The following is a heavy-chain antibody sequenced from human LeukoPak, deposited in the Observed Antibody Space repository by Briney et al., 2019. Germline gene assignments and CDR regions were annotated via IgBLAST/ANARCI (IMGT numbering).Heavy chain of an antibody. CDR3: ARATYYYDSSGYYSKDDAFDI. V-gene: IGHV1-2*02. D-gene: IGHD3-22*01. J-gene: IGHJ3*02. CDR2: INPNSGGT. CDR1: GYTFTGYY. Sequence: ASVKVSCKGSGYTFTGYYMHGVRQAPGQGLEWMGWINPNSGGTNYAQKFQGRVTMTRDTSISTAYMELSRLRSDDTAVYYCARATYYYDSSGYYSKDDAFDIWGQGTMVTVSS.